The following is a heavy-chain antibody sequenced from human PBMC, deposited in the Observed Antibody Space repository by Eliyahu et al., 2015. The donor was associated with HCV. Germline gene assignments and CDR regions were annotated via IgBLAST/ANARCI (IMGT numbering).Heavy chain of an antibody. V-gene: IGHV3-15*01. CDR2: IKSKTDGGTT. CDR3: TTGVDSSGWYDGGPRTHGGY. D-gene: IGHD6-19*01. Sequence: EVQLVESGGGLVKPGGSLRLSCAASGFTFXNAWMXXXRQAPGKGLEWVGRIKSKTDGGTTDYAAPVKGRFTISRDDSKNTLYLQMNSLKTEDTAVYYCTTGVDSSGWYDGGPRTHGGYWGQGTLVTVSS. J-gene: IGHJ4*02. CDR1: GFTFXNAW.